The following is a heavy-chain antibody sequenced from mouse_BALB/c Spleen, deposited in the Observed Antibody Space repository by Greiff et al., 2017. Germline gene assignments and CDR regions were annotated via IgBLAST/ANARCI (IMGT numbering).Heavy chain of an antibody. CDR2: ISYSGST. Sequence: VQLKESGPGLVKPSQSLSLTCTVTGYSITSDYAWNWIRQFPGNKLEWMGYISYSGSTSYNPSLKSRISITRDTSKNQFFLQLNSVTTEDTATYYCARRGSYYYGSSYDYWGQGTTLTVSS. V-gene: IGHV3-2*02. CDR1: GYSITSDYA. D-gene: IGHD1-1*01. CDR3: ARRGSYYYGSSYDY. J-gene: IGHJ2*01.